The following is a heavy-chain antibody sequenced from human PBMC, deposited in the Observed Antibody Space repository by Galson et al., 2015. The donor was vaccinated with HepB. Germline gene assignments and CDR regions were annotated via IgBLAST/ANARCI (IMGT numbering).Heavy chain of an antibody. D-gene: IGHD3-22*01. V-gene: IGHV4-39*01. CDR3: ATQTYYYNSSAYYYVLDYFDS. Sequence: SETLSLTCAVSGGSISSSNYYWGWIRQPPGKGLEWIGSIYYSGNTYYNPSLKTRVTISVDTSKNQFSLKLNSVTAADTAVYYCATQTYYYNSSAYYYVLDYFDSWGQGTLVTVSS. CDR2: IYYSGNT. CDR1: GGSISSSNYY. J-gene: IGHJ4*02.